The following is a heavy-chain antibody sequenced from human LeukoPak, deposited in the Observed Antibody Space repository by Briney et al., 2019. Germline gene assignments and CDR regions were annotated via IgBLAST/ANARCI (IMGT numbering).Heavy chain of an antibody. CDR3: ARDPLRYFDWLGMDV. V-gene: IGHV4-61*02. CDR1: GGSISSGSYY. Sequence: SETLSLTCTVSGGSISSGSYYWSWIRQPSGKGLEWIGRIYTSGSTNYNPSLKSRVTISVDTSKNQFSLKLSSVTAADTAVYYCARDPLRYFDWLGMDVWGKGTTVTVSS. J-gene: IGHJ6*04. D-gene: IGHD3-9*01. CDR2: IYTSGST.